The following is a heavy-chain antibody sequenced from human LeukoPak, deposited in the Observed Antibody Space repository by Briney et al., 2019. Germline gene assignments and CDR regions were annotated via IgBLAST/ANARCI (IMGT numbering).Heavy chain of an antibody. CDR1: GGSISSYY. J-gene: IGHJ4*02. Sequence: SETLSLTCTVSGGSISSYYWSWIRQPPGKGLEWIGYIYYSGSTNYNPSLKSRVTISVDTSKNQFSLKLSSVTAADTAVYYCARTGIAAADFIDYWGQGTLVTVSS. D-gene: IGHD6-13*01. V-gene: IGHV4-59*12. CDR2: IYYSGST. CDR3: ARTGIAAADFIDY.